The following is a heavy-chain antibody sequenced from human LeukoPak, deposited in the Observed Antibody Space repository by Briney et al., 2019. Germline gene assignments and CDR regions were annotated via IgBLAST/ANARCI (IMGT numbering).Heavy chain of an antibody. V-gene: IGHV3-9*03. D-gene: IGHD6-6*01. CDR2: ISWNSGSI. CDR1: GFTFDDYA. J-gene: IGHJ3*02. CDR3: AKDSSSSGDDAFDI. Sequence: GGSLRLSCAASGFTFDDYAMHWVLQAPGKGLEWVSGISWNSGSIGYADSVKGRFTISRDNAKNSLYLQMSSLRAEDMALYYCAKDSSSSGDDAFDIWGQGTMVTVSS.